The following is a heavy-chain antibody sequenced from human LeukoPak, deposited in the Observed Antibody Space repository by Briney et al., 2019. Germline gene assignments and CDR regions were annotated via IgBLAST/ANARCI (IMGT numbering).Heavy chain of an antibody. Sequence: QPGGSLGLYCSASGFTFSSYAMTWVRQAPGKGLEWVSTISGRGDLEFCTESVKGRFTISRDHSKNTVHLQMDSLRAEDTAIYYCAREGDFWSGYPIDHYYYMDVWGKGTTVTVTS. V-gene: IGHV3-23*01. CDR2: ISGRGDLE. CDR3: AREGDFWSGYPIDHYYYMDV. CDR1: GFTFSSYA. J-gene: IGHJ6*03. D-gene: IGHD3-3*01.